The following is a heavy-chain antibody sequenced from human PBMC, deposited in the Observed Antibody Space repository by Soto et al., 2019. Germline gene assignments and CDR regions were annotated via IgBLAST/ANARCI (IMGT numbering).Heavy chain of an antibody. Sequence: QVQLVESGGGVVQPGRSLRLSCAASGFNFSSSAMYWVRQAPGKGLEWMAVLSDDGSNRYYADSVRGRFTISRDNSKNTLYLQMNSLRADDTAVYYCARASMVRGIIGWFAPWGQGTLVTVSS. CDR3: ARASMVRGIIGWFAP. J-gene: IGHJ5*02. CDR1: GFNFSSSA. D-gene: IGHD3-10*01. V-gene: IGHV3-30-3*01. CDR2: LSDDGSNR.